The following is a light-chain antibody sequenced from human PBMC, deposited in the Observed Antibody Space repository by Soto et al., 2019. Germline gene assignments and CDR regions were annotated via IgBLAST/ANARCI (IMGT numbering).Light chain of an antibody. V-gene: IGKV3-11*01. J-gene: IGKJ5*01. CDR1: QSISSY. Sequence: EIVLTQSPSTLSLSPGERATLSCRASQSISSYLAWYQQKPGQAPRLLIYEASNRATGIPAMFRGSGSGTAFILTIRSLVPEDFTVNSYQQRRKWLSTFGQGTLLEMK. CDR2: EAS. CDR3: QQRRKWLST.